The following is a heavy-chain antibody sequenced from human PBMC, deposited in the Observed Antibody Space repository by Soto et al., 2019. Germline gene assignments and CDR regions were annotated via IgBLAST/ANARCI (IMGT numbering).Heavy chain of an antibody. V-gene: IGHV3-30-3*01. CDR1: GFTFSSYA. J-gene: IGHJ4*02. D-gene: IGHD6-13*01. CDR3: ARRSSSWYSDY. Sequence: GGSLRLSCAASGFTFSSYAMHWVRQAPGKGLEWVAVISYDGSNKYYADSVKGRFTISRDNSKNTLYLQMNSLRAEDTAVYYCARRSSSWYSDYWGQGTLVTVSS. CDR2: ISYDGSNK.